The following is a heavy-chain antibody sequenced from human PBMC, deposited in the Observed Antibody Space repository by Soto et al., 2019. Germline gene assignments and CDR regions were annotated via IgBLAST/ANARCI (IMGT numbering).Heavy chain of an antibody. Sequence: GGSLRLSCAASGFTFSSYGMHWVRQAPGKGLEWVAVIWYDGSNKYYADSVKGRFTISRDNSKNTLYLQMNSLRAEDTAVYYCALRYCSRTMCPPLNKYFYMDVWGRGTTVTAP. D-gene: IGHD2-2*01. CDR1: GFTFSSYG. J-gene: IGHJ6*03. CDR2: IWYDGSNK. V-gene: IGHV3-33*01. CDR3: ALRYCSRTMCPPLNKYFYMDV.